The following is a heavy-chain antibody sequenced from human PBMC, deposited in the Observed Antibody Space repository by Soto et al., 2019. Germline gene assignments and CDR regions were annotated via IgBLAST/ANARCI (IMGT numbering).Heavy chain of an antibody. CDR3: TTEVRDYGSGSYYIEISDY. Sequence: GGSLRLSCAASGFTFSNAWMSWVRQAPGKGLEWVGRIKSKTDGGTTDYAAPVKGRFTISREDSKNTLYLQMNSLKTEDTAVYYCTTEVRDYGSGSYYIEISDYWGQGTLVTVSS. J-gene: IGHJ4*02. CDR2: IKSKTDGGTT. V-gene: IGHV3-15*01. CDR1: GFTFSNAW. D-gene: IGHD3-10*01.